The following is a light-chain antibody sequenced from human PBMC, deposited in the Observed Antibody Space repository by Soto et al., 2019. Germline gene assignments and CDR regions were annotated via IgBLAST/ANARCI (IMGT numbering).Light chain of an antibody. CDR3: CSYAGSSTLVV. CDR1: SSDVGSYNL. V-gene: IGLV2-23*01. J-gene: IGLJ2*01. Sequence: QSVLTQPASVSGSPGQSITISCTGTSSDVGSYNLVSWYQQHPGKAHKLMIYEGSKRPSGVSNRFSGSKSGNTASLTISGLQAEDAADYYCCSYAGSSTLVVFGGGTKLTVL. CDR2: EGS.